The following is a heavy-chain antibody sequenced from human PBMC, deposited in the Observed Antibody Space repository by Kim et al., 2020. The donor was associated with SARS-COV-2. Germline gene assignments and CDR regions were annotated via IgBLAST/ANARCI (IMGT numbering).Heavy chain of an antibody. CDR2: GST. Sequence: GSTYYADSVKGRFTISRDNSKNTLYLQMNSLRAEDTAVYYCARYYYGMDVWGQGTTVTVSS. J-gene: IGHJ6*02. V-gene: IGHV3-66*01. CDR3: ARYYYGMDV.